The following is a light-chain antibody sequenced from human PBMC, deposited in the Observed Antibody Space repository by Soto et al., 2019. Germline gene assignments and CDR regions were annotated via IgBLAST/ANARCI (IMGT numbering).Light chain of an antibody. CDR3: QQYYTSPLT. V-gene: IGKV4-1*01. CDR2: WAS. Sequence: DIVMTQSPDSLAVSLGERATINCKSSQSVLHSSNNKNNLAWYQQKPGQPPKLLIYWASTRESGVPDRFSGSGYGTDFTLTISSLQAEDVATYYCQQYYTSPLTFGQGTKVEIK. J-gene: IGKJ1*01. CDR1: QSVLHSSNNKNN.